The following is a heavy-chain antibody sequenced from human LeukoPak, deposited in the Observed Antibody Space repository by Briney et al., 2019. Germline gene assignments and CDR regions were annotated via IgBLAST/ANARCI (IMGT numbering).Heavy chain of an antibody. Sequence: GASVKVSCKASGYTFTGYYMHWVRQAPGQGLEWMGWINPNSGGTNYAQKFQGWATMTRDTSISTAYMELSRLRSDDTAVYYCAREAAAGETYYYYGMDVWGQGTTVTVSS. CDR2: INPNSGGT. D-gene: IGHD6-13*01. CDR1: GYTFTGYY. J-gene: IGHJ6*02. CDR3: AREAAAGETYYYYGMDV. V-gene: IGHV1-2*04.